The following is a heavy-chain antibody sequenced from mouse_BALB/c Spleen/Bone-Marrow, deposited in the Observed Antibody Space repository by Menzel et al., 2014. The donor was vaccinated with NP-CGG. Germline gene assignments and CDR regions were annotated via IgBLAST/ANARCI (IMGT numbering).Heavy chain of an antibody. CDR3: ARYPLNYYGSPWFAY. V-gene: IGHV3-8*02. CDR1: GDFITSGY. D-gene: IGHD1-1*01. CDR2: ISYSGST. Sequence: EVKLQESGPSLVKPSQTLSLTCSVTGDFITSGYWNWIRTFPGNKLEYMGYISYSGSTYYNPSLKSRISITRDTSKNQYYLQLNSVTTEDTATYYCARYPLNYYGSPWFAYWGQGTLVTVSA. J-gene: IGHJ3*01.